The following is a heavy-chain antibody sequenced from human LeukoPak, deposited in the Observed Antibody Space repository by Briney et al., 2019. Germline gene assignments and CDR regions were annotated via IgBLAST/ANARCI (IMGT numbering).Heavy chain of an antibody. Sequence: SETLSLTCTVSGGSISSYYWSWIRQPPGKGLEWIGYIYYSGSTNYNPSLKSRVTISVDTPKNQFSLKLSSVTAADTAVYYCARVVAVAGSNWFDPWGQGTLVTVSS. J-gene: IGHJ5*02. CDR1: GGSISSYY. V-gene: IGHV4-59*01. CDR3: ARVVAVAGSNWFDP. CDR2: IYYSGST. D-gene: IGHD6-19*01.